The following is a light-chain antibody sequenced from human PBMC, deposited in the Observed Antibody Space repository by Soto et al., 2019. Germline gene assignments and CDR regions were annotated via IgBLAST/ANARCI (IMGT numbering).Light chain of an antibody. CDR2: EVT. CDR3: CSYAGTKYDV. CDR1: SSDIGRYEF. V-gene: IGLV2-8*01. J-gene: IGLJ7*01. Sequence: QSALTQPPSASGSLGQSVTISCTGTSSDIGRYEFVSWYQHHPGKAPKLIIYEVTERPSGVPDRFSGSKSGNTASLTVSGLQADDEADYFCCSYAGTKYDVFGTGTQLTVL.